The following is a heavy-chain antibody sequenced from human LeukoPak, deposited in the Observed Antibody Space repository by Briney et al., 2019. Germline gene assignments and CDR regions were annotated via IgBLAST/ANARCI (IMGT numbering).Heavy chain of an antibody. CDR2: IRYDGSNK. V-gene: IGHV3-30*02. D-gene: IGHD4-17*01. CDR3: AHYGDYCR. J-gene: IGHJ4*02. CDR1: GFTFSSYG. Sequence: GGSLRLSCAAPGFTFSSYGMHWVRQAPGRRLEWVAFIRYDGSNKYYADSVKGRFTISRDNSKNTLYLQMNSLRAEDTAVYYCAHYGDYCRWGQGTMVTVSS.